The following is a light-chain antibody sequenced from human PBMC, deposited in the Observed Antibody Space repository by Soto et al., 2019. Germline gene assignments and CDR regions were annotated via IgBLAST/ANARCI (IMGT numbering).Light chain of an antibody. CDR1: QSLNNN. J-gene: IGKJ4*01. CDR3: QQYNKWPLT. Sequence: EVVMTQSPATLSVSPGERATLSCRASQSLNNNLAWYQQKVGQAPRLLIYGVSTRATGTPARFSGSGSGTEFTLTISSLQSEDFAVYYCQQYNKWPLTFGGGTKVEIK. CDR2: GVS. V-gene: IGKV3-15*01.